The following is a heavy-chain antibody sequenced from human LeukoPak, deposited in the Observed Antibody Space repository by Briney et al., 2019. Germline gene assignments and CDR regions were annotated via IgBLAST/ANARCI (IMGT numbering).Heavy chain of an antibody. Sequence: PSETLSLTCTVSGGSISSGGYYWSWIRQHPGKGLEWIGYIYYSGSTYYNPSLKSRVTISVDTSKNQFSLKLSSVTAADTAVYYCARGRTVTSYFDYWGQGTLVTVSS. J-gene: IGHJ4*02. CDR3: ARGRTVTSYFDY. CDR1: GGSISSGGYY. V-gene: IGHV4-31*03. CDR2: IYYSGST. D-gene: IGHD4-17*01.